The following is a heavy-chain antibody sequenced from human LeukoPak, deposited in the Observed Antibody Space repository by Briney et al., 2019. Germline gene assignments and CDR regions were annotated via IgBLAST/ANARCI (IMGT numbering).Heavy chain of an antibody. CDR3: ARPYHSGYDLAYY. CDR2: IYPGDSDT. Sequence: GSLKVFCKGSGYSFTRYWNRRVRQIPGKGPELMGIIYPGDSDTRYSPSFQGQVTISADKSISTAYLQWSSLKASDTAMYYCARPYHSGYDLAYYWGQGTLVTVSS. CDR1: GYSFTRYW. V-gene: IGHV5-51*01. D-gene: IGHD5-12*01. J-gene: IGHJ4*02.